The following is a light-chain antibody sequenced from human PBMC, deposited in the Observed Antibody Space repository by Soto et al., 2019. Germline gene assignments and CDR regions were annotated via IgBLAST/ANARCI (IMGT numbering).Light chain of an antibody. J-gene: IGLJ3*02. CDR1: TFD. CDR2: GNT. V-gene: IGLV1-40*01. CDR3: QSYDSSQSGWV. Sequence: QSVLTQPPSVSGAPGQTVTISCTGATFDVHWYQQFPGAAPIVLIYGNTNRPSGVPDRFSGSKSGTSASLAIAGPQAEDEGDYYCQSYDSSQSGWVFGGGTKVTVL.